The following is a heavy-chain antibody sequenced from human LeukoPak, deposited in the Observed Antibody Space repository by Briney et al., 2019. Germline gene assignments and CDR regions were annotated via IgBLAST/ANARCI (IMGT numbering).Heavy chain of an antibody. CDR3: AKEGMVLWNWFDP. V-gene: IGHV3-30*02. D-gene: IGHD4/OR15-4a*01. CDR2: IRYDGINK. CDR1: GFTFSSYG. J-gene: IGHJ5*02. Sequence: GGSLRLPCAVSGFTFSSYGMHWVRQAPGKGLEWVAFIRYDGINKYYADAVKGRFTISRDNSKNTLYLQMSSLRAEDTAVYYCAKEGMVLWNWFDPWGQGALVTVSS.